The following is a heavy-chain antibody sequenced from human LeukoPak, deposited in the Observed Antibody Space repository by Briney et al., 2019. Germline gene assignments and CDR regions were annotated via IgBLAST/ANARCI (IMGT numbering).Heavy chain of an antibody. V-gene: IGHV3-7*01. CDR3: ARDNYYDFWSADIDY. Sequence: GGSLRLSCAASGFIFTDYWMYWVRQAPGRGLAWVANIKEDGSEKYYVDSVKGRFTISRDNAKNSLYLQMNSLRAEDTAVYYCARDNYYDFWSADIDYWGQGTLVTVSS. J-gene: IGHJ4*02. D-gene: IGHD3-3*01. CDR1: GFIFTDYW. CDR2: IKEDGSEK.